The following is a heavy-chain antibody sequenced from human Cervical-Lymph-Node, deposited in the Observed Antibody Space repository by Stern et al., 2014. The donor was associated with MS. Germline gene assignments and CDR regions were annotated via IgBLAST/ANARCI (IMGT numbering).Heavy chain of an antibody. D-gene: IGHD3-10*01. J-gene: IGHJ6*02. CDR1: GGSFSSLT. V-gene: IGHV1-69*09. CDR3: ARASGETNFYYGMAV. Sequence: QVQLVQSGAEVKKPGSSGKVSCKASGGSFSSLTISWVRQAPGQGLEWMGRITPILGLPNYAQKFQGRVTITADKSTSTAYMELTSLRSEDTAVYFCARASGETNFYYGMAVWGQGTTVTVSS. CDR2: ITPILGLP.